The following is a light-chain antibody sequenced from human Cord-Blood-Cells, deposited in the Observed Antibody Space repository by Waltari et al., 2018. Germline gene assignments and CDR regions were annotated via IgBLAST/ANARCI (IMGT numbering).Light chain of an antibody. Sequence: QSALTQPASVSGSPGQSLTISCTGTSSDVGGYNYVPWYQQHPGKAPKLMIYDVSNRPLGVSNRFSGSKSGNTASLTISGLQAEDEADYYCSSYTSSSTLVVFGGGTKLTVL. J-gene: IGLJ2*01. CDR1: SSDVGGYNY. CDR3: SSYTSSSTLVV. V-gene: IGLV2-14*01. CDR2: DVS.